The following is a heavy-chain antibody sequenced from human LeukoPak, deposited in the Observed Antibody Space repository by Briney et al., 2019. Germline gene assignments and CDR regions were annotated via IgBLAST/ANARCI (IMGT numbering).Heavy chain of an antibody. D-gene: IGHD3-22*01. Sequence: GASVKVSCKASGYTFTSYGISWVRQAPGQGLEWMGWISAYNGNTNYAQKLQGRVTMTTDTSTSTAYMELRSLRSEDTAVYYCARRMVYYDSSGYVVSAFDIWGQGTMVTVSS. CDR2: ISAYNGNT. J-gene: IGHJ3*02. CDR1: GYTFTSYG. CDR3: ARRMVYYDSSGYVVSAFDI. V-gene: IGHV1-18*01.